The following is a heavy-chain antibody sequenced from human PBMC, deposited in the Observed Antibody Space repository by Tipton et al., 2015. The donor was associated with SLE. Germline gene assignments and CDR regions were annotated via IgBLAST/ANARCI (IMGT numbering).Heavy chain of an antibody. Sequence: LRLSCTVSGGSISSYYWSWIRQPPGKGLEWIGYIYYSGSTNYNPSLKSRVTISVDTSKNRFSLKLSSVTAADTAVYYCARGGTGGDAFDIWGQGTMVTVSS. V-gene: IGHV4-59*01. CDR2: IYYSGST. CDR3: ARGGTGGDAFDI. D-gene: IGHD7-27*01. J-gene: IGHJ3*02. CDR1: GGSISSYY.